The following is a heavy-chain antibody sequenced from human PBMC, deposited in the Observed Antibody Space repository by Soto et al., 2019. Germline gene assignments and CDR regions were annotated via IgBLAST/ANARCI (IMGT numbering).Heavy chain of an antibody. CDR1: GYTFTSYG. J-gene: IGHJ6*02. Sequence: ASVKVSCKASGYTFTSYGISWVRQAPGQGLEWMGWISAYNGNTNYAQKLQGRVTMTTDTSTSTAYMELRSLRSDDTAVYYCARYMGYCISTSCSDYYYYGMDVWGQGTTVTVSS. CDR2: ISAYNGNT. V-gene: IGHV1-18*01. D-gene: IGHD2-2*01. CDR3: ARYMGYCISTSCSDYYYYGMDV.